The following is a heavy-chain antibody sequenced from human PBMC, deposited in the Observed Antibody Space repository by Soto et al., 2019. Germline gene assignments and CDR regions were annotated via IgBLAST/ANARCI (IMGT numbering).Heavy chain of an antibody. J-gene: IGHJ4*02. CDR1: GGSISSGGYY. V-gene: IGHV4-61*08. D-gene: IGHD3-22*01. CDR3: ARDRAYYESSGLYFDY. CDR2: IYDSGST. Sequence: SETLSLTCTVSGGSISSGGYYWSWIRQPPGKGLEWIGYIYDSGSTNYNPSLKSRVTISVDTSKSQFSLKLSSVTAADTAVYYCARDRAYYESSGLYFDYWGQGTLVTVS.